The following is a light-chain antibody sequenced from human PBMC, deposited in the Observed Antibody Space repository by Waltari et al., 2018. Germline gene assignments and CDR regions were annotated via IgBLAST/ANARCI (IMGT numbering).Light chain of an antibody. Sequence: QSALTQPASVSGSPGQSITISCTGTTSDIGYYKYVSWYQQHPGKAPKLIIYDVSHGPSGVSDRFSGSKSGNTASLTISGLRAEDETDYHCSSYSISSNYYVFGTGTTVTVL. J-gene: IGLJ1*01. V-gene: IGLV2-14*03. CDR1: TSDIGYYKY. CDR3: SSYSISSNYYV. CDR2: DVS.